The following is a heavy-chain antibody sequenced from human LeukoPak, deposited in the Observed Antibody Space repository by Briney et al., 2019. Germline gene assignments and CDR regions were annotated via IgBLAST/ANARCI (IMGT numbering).Heavy chain of an antibody. V-gene: IGHV3-66*01. CDR3: AKMKPDSFMLDY. J-gene: IGHJ4*02. CDR1: GFTVSSNY. CDR2: VYSGGST. D-gene: IGHD3-16*01. Sequence: PGGSLRLSCAASGFTVSSNYMSWVRQAPGKGLEWVSVVYSGGSTYYADSVKGRFTISRDNSKNTLYLQMNSLRAEDTAVYYCAKMKPDSFMLDYWGQGTLVTVSS.